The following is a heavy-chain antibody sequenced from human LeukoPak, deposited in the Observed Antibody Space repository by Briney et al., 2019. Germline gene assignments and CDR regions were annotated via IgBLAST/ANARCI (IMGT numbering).Heavy chain of an antibody. V-gene: IGHV3-21*01. D-gene: IGHD2/OR15-2a*01. Sequence: PGGSLRLSCAAAGFTFTNYAMSWVRQAPGKGLEWVSSISSRSSDIHYADSVKGRFTISRDNAKNSLYLQMNSLRAEDTAVYYCARRGGDSTDHQGDFDYWGQGTLATVSA. CDR3: ARRGGDSTDHQGDFDY. CDR2: ISSRSSDI. CDR1: GFTFTNYA. J-gene: IGHJ4*02.